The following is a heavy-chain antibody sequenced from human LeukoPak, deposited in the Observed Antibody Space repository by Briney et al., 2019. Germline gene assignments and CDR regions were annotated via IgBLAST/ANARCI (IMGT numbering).Heavy chain of an antibody. V-gene: IGHV1-2*02. D-gene: IGHD3-22*01. CDR2: INPNSGGT. J-gene: IGHJ1*01. CDR1: GYTFTGYY. Sequence: ASVKVSCKASGYTFTGYYMHWVRQAPGQGLEWMGWINPNSGGTNYAQKFQGRVTMTRDTSISTAYMELSRLRSGDTAVYYCARGPYYYDSSGQTEYFQHWGQGTLVTVSS. CDR3: ARGPYYYDSSGQTEYFQH.